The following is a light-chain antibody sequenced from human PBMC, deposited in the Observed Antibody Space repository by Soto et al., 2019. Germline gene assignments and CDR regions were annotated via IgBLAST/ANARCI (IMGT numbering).Light chain of an antibody. CDR1: SSDVGGYNY. Sequence: QSALTQPRSVSGSPGQSVTISCTGTSSDVGGYNYVSWYQQHPGKAPKLMIYDVSKRPSGVPDRFSGSKSGNTASLTISGLQAEDEADYYFCSYAGRYTWVFGTGTKLTVL. CDR3: CSYAGRYTWV. V-gene: IGLV2-11*01. CDR2: DVS. J-gene: IGLJ1*01.